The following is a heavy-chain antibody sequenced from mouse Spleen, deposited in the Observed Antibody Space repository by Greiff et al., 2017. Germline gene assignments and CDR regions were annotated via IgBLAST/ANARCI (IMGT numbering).Heavy chain of an antibody. CDR2: IYPGDGDT. CDR3: AREPDYYYGSSPMDY. CDR1: GYAFSSSW. Sequence: VQLVESGPELVKPGASVKISCKASGYAFSSSWMNWVKQRPGKGLEWIGRIYPGDGDTNYNGKFKGKATLTADKSSSTAYMQLSSLTSEDSAVYFCAREPDYYYGSSPMDYWGQGTSVTVSS. V-gene: IGHV1-82*01. J-gene: IGHJ4*01. D-gene: IGHD1-1*01.